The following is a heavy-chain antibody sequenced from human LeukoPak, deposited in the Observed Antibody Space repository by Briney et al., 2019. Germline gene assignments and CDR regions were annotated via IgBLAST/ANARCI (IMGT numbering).Heavy chain of an antibody. V-gene: IGHV4-61*02. D-gene: IGHD5-18*01. Sequence: SQTLSLTCTVSGGSISSGSYYWSWIRQPAGKGLEWIGRIYTSGSTNYNPSLKSRVTISVDTSKNQFSLKLSSVTAADTAVYYCARSGYSYGNAFDYWGQGNLVTVSS. CDR3: ARSGYSYGNAFDY. J-gene: IGHJ4*02. CDR1: GGSISSGSYY. CDR2: IYTSGST.